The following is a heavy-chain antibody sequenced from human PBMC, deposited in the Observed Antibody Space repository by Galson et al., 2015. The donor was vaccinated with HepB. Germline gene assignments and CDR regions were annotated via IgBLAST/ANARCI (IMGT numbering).Heavy chain of an antibody. J-gene: IGHJ6*02. Sequence: SLRLSCAASGFTFSSYWMHWVRQAPGKGLVWVSRINSDGSSTSYADSVKGRFTISRDNAKNTLYLQMNSLRAEDTAVYYCARGSYSSSSGDYYGIDVWGQGTTVTVSS. CDR3: ARGSYSSSSGDYYGIDV. V-gene: IGHV3-74*01. D-gene: IGHD6-6*01. CDR2: INSDGSST. CDR1: GFTFSSYW.